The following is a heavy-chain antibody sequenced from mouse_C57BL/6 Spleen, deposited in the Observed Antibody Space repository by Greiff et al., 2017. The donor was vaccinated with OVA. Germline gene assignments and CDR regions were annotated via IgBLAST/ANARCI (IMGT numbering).Heavy chain of an antibody. J-gene: IGHJ1*03. CDR1: GYTFTSYW. CDR2: IDPSDSYT. D-gene: IGHD3-2*02. Sequence: QVQLKQPGAELVKPGASVKLSCKASGYTFTSYWMQWVKQRPGQGLEWIGEIDPSDSYTNYNQKFKGKATLTVDTSSSTAYMQLSSLTSEDSAVYYCARRGLRPRYFDVWGTGTTVTVSS. V-gene: IGHV1-50*01. CDR3: ARRGLRPRYFDV.